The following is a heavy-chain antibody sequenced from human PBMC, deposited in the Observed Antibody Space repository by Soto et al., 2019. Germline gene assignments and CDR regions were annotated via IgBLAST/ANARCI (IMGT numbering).Heavy chain of an antibody. CDR3: ATGHTYGQPDYYYYYGMDV. CDR2: IHYSGST. D-gene: IGHD5-18*01. Sequence: SETLSLTCTVSGGSISSSNYYWVWIRYPPRKGLEWISSIHYSGSTYYNPSLKSRLTISVDTSKNQFSLKLTSVTAADTAVYYCATGHTYGQPDYYYYYGMDVWGQGTAVTVSS. CDR1: GGSISSSNYY. J-gene: IGHJ6*02. V-gene: IGHV4-39*01.